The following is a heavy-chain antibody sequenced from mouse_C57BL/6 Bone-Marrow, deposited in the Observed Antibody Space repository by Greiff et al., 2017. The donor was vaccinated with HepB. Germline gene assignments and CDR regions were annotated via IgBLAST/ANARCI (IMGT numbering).Heavy chain of an antibody. J-gene: IGHJ3*01. CDR1: GFTFSDYG. D-gene: IGHD2-3*01. CDR2: ISSGSSTI. CDR3: ARGYFH. Sequence: VQLKESGGGLVKPGGSLKLSCAASGFTFSDYGMHWVRQAPEKGLEWVAYISSGSSTIYYADTVKGRFTISRDNAKNTLFLQMTSLRSEDTAMYYCARGYFHWGQGTLVTVSA. V-gene: IGHV5-17*01.